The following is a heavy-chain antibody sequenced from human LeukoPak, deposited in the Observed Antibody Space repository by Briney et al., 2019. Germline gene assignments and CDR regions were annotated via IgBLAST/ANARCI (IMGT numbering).Heavy chain of an antibody. CDR1: GFTFSSYG. CDR2: ISHDGSNK. CDR3: AKDLVAVAGSYYYGMDV. V-gene: IGHV3-30*18. D-gene: IGHD6-19*01. J-gene: IGHJ6*02. Sequence: PGGSLRLSCAASGFTFSSYGMHWVRQAPGKGLEWVAVISHDGSNKYYADSVKGRFTISRDNSKNTLYLQMNSLRAEDTAVYYCAKDLVAVAGSYYYGMDVWGQGTTVTVPS.